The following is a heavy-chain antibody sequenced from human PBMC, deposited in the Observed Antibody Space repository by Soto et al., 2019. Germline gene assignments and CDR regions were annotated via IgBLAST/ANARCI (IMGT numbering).Heavy chain of an antibody. CDR1: GFTFSNYW. CDR2: IKQDGSEK. J-gene: IGHJ4*01. V-gene: IGHV3-7*01. D-gene: IGHD6-19*01. Sequence: EVQLVESGGGLVQPGGSLRLSCASSGFTFSNYWMSWVRQAPGKGLEWVANIKQDGSEKYFVDSVKGRFTISRDNAKNSMYLQTNSLRAEDTAVYYCARGYNSALDYWDHGTLVTVSS. CDR3: ARGYNSALDY.